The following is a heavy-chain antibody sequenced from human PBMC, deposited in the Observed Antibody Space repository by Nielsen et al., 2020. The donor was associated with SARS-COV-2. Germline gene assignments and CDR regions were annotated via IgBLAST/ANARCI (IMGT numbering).Heavy chain of an antibody. CDR3: ARDVNEYSGFDLTGLDAFDI. CDR1: GFTFSDFD. J-gene: IGHJ3*02. D-gene: IGHD5-12*01. Sequence: GESLKISCAASGFTFSDFDMHWVRQAPGKGLEWVAVISYAGNNNYFLDHVKGRFTISRDNSKNTLFLQMNSLRAEDTAVYYCARDVNEYSGFDLTGLDAFDIWGQGTMVTVSS. CDR2: ISYAGNNN. V-gene: IGHV3-30*03.